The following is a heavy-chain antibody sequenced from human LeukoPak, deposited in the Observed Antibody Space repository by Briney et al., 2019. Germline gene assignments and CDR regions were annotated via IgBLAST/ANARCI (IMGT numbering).Heavy chain of an antibody. V-gene: IGHV3-15*01. D-gene: IGHD3-10*01. CDR2: IKSKSDGGTT. J-gene: IGHJ4*02. CDR1: TFTFSNAW. CDR3: ARRYGYFDY. Sequence: GGSLRLSCAASTFTFSNAWMSWVRQAPGKGLEWVGRIKSKSDGGTTDYAAPVKGRFTISIDNAKNSLYLQMNSLRDEDTAVYYCARRYGYFDYWGQGTLVTVSS.